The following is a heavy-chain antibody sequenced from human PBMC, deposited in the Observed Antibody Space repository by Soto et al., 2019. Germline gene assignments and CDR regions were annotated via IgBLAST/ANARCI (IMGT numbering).Heavy chain of an antibody. CDR3: ARASSLRFLEWVYYYYYMDV. CDR2: MNPNSGNT. V-gene: IGHV1-8*01. D-gene: IGHD3-3*01. Sequence: QVQLVQSGAEVQKPGASVKVSCKASGYTFPSYDINWMRQATGQGLEWMGWMNPNSGNTGYAQKSQGRVTMPRNRSISTAYRERSSLRSEDTAVYYCARASSLRFLEWVYYYYYMDVWGKGTTVTVSS. CDR1: GYTFPSYD. J-gene: IGHJ6*03.